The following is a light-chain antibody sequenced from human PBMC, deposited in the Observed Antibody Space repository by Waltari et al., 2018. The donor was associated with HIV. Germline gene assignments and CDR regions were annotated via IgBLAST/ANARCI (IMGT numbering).Light chain of an antibody. Sequence: QSVLTPPPSVSAAPGQRLTIPCPGSNSNIGINFVSWYQHEPGTAPKLIIFDSNRRPSGSPDRCAGSQSGASATLAIGGLQTGDEAHYYGGTWDTVLSGVVFGGGTKLTVL. CDR3: GTWDTVLSGVV. CDR1: NSNIGINF. J-gene: IGLJ3*02. CDR2: DSN. V-gene: IGLV1-51*01.